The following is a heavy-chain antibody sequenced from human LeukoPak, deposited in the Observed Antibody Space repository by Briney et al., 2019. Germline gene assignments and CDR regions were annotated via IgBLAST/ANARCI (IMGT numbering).Heavy chain of an antibody. CDR3: ARPVGSPYCSSTSCYNWFDP. J-gene: IGHJ5*02. CDR1: AGSISSSSYY. Sequence: PSETLSLTCTVSAGSISSSSYYRGWIRQPPGKGLEWIGSIYYSGSTYYNPSLKSRVTISVDTSKNQFSLKLSSVTAADTAVYYCARPVGSPYCSSTSCYNWFDPWGQGTLVTVSS. V-gene: IGHV4-39*01. D-gene: IGHD2-2*01. CDR2: IYYSGST.